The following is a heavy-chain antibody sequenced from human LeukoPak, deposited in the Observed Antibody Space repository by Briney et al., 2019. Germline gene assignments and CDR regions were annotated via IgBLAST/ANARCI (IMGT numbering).Heavy chain of an antibody. V-gene: IGHV3-33*01. CDR3: ARDLTVTTGSYYYYYVMDV. J-gene: IGHJ6*02. CDR2: IWYDGSNK. Sequence: GGSLSLSCVAYGFMFSSNGMHWVRQAPGKGLEWVAVIWYDGSNKYYGDSVKGRFTISRDNSKNTLYLQMTSLRAEDTAVYYCARDLTVTTGSYYYYYVMDVWGQGTTVTVSS. D-gene: IGHD4-17*01. CDR1: GFMFSSNG.